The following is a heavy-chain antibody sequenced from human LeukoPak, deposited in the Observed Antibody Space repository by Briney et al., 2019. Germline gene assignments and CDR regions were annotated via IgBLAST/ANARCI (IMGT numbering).Heavy chain of an antibody. V-gene: IGHV3-64*01. CDR2: ISSNGGST. D-gene: IGHD3-10*01. Sequence: PGGSLRLSCAASGFTFSSYAMHWVRQAPGKGLEYVSAISSNGGSTYYANSVKGRFTISRDNSKNTLYLQMNSLRAEDTAVYYCARDQDGSGSYYLGYWGQGTLVTVSS. CDR1: GFTFSSYA. CDR3: ARDQDGSGSYYLGY. J-gene: IGHJ4*02.